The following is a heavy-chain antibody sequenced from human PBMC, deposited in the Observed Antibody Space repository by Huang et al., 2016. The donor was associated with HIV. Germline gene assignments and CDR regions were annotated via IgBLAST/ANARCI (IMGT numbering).Heavy chain of an antibody. Sequence: EVQLVESGGGLVQPGGSLKLSCAASGFTLSGSAMHWVRQAAGGGLKWVGRIRSKSNGYATVYSASVKGRFTISRDDSKNTAYLQMNSLKTEDTAVYYCSRHPFDYYDSTDTGALDIWGQGTMVTVSS. V-gene: IGHV3-73*02. CDR2: IRSKSNGYAT. CDR1: GFTLSGSA. D-gene: IGHD3-22*01. CDR3: SRHPFDYYDSTDTGALDI. J-gene: IGHJ3*02.